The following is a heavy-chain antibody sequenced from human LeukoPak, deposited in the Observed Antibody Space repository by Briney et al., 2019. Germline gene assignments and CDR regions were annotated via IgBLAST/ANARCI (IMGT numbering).Heavy chain of an antibody. J-gene: IGHJ4*02. CDR2: ISSSSSYI. CDR1: GFTFSSYS. D-gene: IGHD5-12*01. Sequence: PGGSLRLSRAASGFTFSSYSMNWVRQAPGKGLEWVSSISSSSSYIYYADSVKGRFTISRDNAKNSLYLQMNSLRAEDTAVYYCARGRDIVATLPSYWGQGTLVTVSS. CDR3: ARGRDIVATLPSY. V-gene: IGHV3-21*01.